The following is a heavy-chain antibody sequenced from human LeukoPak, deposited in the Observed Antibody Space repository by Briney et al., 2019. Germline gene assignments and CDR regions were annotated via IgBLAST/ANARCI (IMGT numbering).Heavy chain of an antibody. J-gene: IGHJ4*02. CDR1: GFTFSSYA. CDR3: ARDRTRSSGWYWSY. D-gene: IGHD6-19*01. CDR2: ISYDGSNK. Sequence: GGSLRLSCAASGFTFSSYAMHWVRQAPGKGLEWVAVISYDGSNKYYADSVKGRFTISRDNSKNTLYLQMNSLRAEDTAVYYCARDRTRSSGWYWSYWGQGTLVTVSS. V-gene: IGHV3-30-3*01.